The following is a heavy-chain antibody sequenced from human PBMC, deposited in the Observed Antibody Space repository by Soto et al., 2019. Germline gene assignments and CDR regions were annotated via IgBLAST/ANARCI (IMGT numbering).Heavy chain of an antibody. Sequence: GGSLRLSCAASGFTFSSYSMNWVRQAPGKGLEWVSSISSSSSYIYYADSVKGRFTISRDNAKNSLYLQMNSLRAEDTAVYYCASGYDSSGYYYAAMNYWGQGTLVTVSS. CDR1: GFTFSSYS. CDR2: ISSSSSYI. CDR3: ASGYDSSGYYYAAMNY. J-gene: IGHJ4*02. V-gene: IGHV3-21*01. D-gene: IGHD3-22*01.